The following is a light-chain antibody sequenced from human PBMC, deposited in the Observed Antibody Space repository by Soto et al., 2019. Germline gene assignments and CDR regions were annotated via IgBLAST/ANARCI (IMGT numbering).Light chain of an antibody. CDR1: QSLLYSSNNKNY. CDR3: QQYYSTPYS. Sequence: DFVMTQSPDSLAVSLGERATINCKSSQSLLYSSNNKNYLAWYQQKPGQPPELLLYWASTRQSGVPDRVSGSGSGTDFTLTISSLQAVDVAVYYCQQYYSTPYSFGQGTKLEI. CDR2: WAS. V-gene: IGKV4-1*01. J-gene: IGKJ2*01.